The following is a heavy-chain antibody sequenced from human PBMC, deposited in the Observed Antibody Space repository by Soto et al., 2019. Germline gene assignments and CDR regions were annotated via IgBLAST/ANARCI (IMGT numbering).Heavy chain of an antibody. CDR1: GFTLSTYD. J-gene: IGHJ2*01. CDR2: IGTGGDT. Sequence: PGGSLRLSCAASGFTLSTYDLHWVRQVTGKGLEWVSAIGTGGDTYYPDSVKGRFTISRENAHNSLYLQMNSLRAEDTAVYYCARDRVNWYFDLWGRGTLVTVSS. D-gene: IGHD3-10*01. CDR3: ARDRVNWYFDL. V-gene: IGHV3-13*01.